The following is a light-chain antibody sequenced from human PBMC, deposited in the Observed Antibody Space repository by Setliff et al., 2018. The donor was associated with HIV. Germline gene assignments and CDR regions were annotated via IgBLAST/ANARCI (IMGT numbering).Light chain of an antibody. Sequence: QSALAQPASVSGSPGQSLTISCTGTTSDVGGYNYVSWYQQHPGKAPKVIIYQVSNRPSGISDRFSGSKSGNTASLAISGLQAEDEADYYCNSYASTSSFVFGTGTKVTVL. CDR2: QVS. V-gene: IGLV2-14*01. J-gene: IGLJ1*01. CDR3: NSYASTSSFV. CDR1: TSDVGGYNY.